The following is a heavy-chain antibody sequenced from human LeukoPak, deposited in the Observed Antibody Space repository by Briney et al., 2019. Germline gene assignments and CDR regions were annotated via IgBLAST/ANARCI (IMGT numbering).Heavy chain of an antibody. CDR2: IKEDGSQK. D-gene: IGHD1-26*01. CDR1: GFTFSSYW. Sequence: GGSLRLSCAAAGFTFSSYWMSWVGQAPGKGLEWVAKIKEDGSQKYYVDSVKGRVTISRDNAKNSLYLQMNSLRAEDTAVYYCAKDEVGGHFEYWGQGTLVTVSS. J-gene: IGHJ4*02. V-gene: IGHV3-7*01. CDR3: AKDEVGGHFEY.